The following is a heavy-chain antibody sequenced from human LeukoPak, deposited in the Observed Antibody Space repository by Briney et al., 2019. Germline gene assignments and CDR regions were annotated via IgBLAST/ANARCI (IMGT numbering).Heavy chain of an antibody. CDR3: AKDKPLSIAAAPSGYFDY. CDR1: GFTFSSYG. Sequence: GRSLRLSCAASGFTFSSYGMHWVRQAPGKGLEWVAVISYDGSNKYYADSVKGRFTISRDNSKNTLYLQMNSLRAEDTAMYYCAKDKPLSIAAAPSGYFDYWGQGTLVTVSS. CDR2: ISYDGSNK. V-gene: IGHV3-30*18. J-gene: IGHJ4*02. D-gene: IGHD6-13*01.